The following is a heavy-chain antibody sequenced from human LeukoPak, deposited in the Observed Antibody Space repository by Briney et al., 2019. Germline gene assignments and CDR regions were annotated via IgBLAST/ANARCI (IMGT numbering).Heavy chain of an antibody. Sequence: GASVKVSCKASGGTFSSYAISWVRQAPGQGLEWMGIINPSGGSTSYAQKFQGRVTITADESTSTAYMELSSLRSEDTAVYYCAREVVVVPAANYFDYWGQGTLVTVSS. D-gene: IGHD2-2*01. CDR2: INPSGGST. J-gene: IGHJ4*02. CDR1: GGTFSSYA. CDR3: AREVVVVPAANYFDY. V-gene: IGHV1-69*11.